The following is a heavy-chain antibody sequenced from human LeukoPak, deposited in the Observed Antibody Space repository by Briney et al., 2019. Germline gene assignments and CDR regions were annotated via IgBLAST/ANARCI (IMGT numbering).Heavy chain of an antibody. Sequence: GGSLRLSCAASGFTFSSYWMHWVRQAPGKGLVWVSRINTDGSSTSYADSVKGRFTISRDNAKNTLYLQMNSLRAEDTAVYYCARVYTSTRGGVTTGTYAFDIWGQGTMVTVSS. J-gene: IGHJ3*02. CDR1: GFTFSSYW. D-gene: IGHD3-10*01. CDR2: INTDGSST. CDR3: ARVYTSTRGGVTTGTYAFDI. V-gene: IGHV3-74*01.